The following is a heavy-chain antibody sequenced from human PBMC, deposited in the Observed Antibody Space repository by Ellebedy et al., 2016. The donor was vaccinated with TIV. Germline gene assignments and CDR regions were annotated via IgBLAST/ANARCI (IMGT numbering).Heavy chain of an antibody. J-gene: IGHJ4*02. Sequence: PGGSLRLSCSASGFTFSSSAMHWIRQAPGQGLEYFSSINSNGGSTSYADSVKGRFTISRDNSKNTVDLQMSSLRPEDTAVYYCVHGGWLGNWGQGTLVTVSS. D-gene: IGHD6-19*01. V-gene: IGHV3-64D*06. CDR1: GFTFSSSA. CDR2: INSNGGST. CDR3: VHGGWLGN.